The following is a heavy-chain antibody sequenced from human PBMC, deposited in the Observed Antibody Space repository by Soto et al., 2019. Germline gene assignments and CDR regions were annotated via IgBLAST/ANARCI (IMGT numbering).Heavy chain of an antibody. CDR3: GRSVEGHFDY. CDR1: GFKFSIYS. D-gene: IGHD6-19*01. Sequence: EVQLVESGGGLVRPGESLRLSCAASGFKFSIYSMNWIRQAPGKGLEWVSYITSDTLTIRYADSVRGRFIISRDNAGNSVFLQMNSLRDEDTATYYCGRSVEGHFDYWGQGALVTVSS. V-gene: IGHV3-48*02. J-gene: IGHJ4*02. CDR2: ITSDTLTI.